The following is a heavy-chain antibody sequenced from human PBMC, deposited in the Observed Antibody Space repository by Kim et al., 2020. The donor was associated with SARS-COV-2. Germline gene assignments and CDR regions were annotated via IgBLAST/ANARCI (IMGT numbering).Heavy chain of an antibody. D-gene: IGHD5-12*01. J-gene: IGHJ4*02. V-gene: IGHV4-34*01. Sequence: SETLSLTCAXYGGSFSGYYWSWIRQPPGKGLEWIGEINHSGSTNYNPSLKSRVTISVDTSKNQLSLKLSSVTAADTAVYYCARIVNKRWLQDNYFDYWGQGTLVTVSS. CDR1: GGSFSGYY. CDR2: INHSGST. CDR3: ARIVNKRWLQDNYFDY.